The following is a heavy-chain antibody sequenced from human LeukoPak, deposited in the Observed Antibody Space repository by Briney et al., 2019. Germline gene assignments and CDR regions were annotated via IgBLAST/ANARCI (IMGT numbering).Heavy chain of an antibody. Sequence: GGSLRLSCAASGFTFSTYSMNWVRQALEKGLEWVSSISSSSSHIYYADSVKGRFTISRDNAKNSLYLQMNSLRAEDTAVYYCARAYYSDSSGYYYTAEYFQHWGQGTLVTVSS. J-gene: IGHJ1*01. V-gene: IGHV3-21*01. CDR1: GFTFSTYS. CDR3: ARAYYSDSSGYYYTAEYFQH. D-gene: IGHD3-22*01. CDR2: ISSSSSHI.